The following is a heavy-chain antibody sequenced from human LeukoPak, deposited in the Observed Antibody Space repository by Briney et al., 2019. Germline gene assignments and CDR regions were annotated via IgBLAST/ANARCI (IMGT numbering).Heavy chain of an antibody. J-gene: IGHJ4*02. CDR2: ISSSSSYI. V-gene: IGHV3-21*01. D-gene: IGHD6-19*01. Sequence: GGSLRLSCAASGFTFSCYSMNWVRQAPGKGLEWVSSISSSSSYIYYADSVKGRFTISRDNAKNSLYLQMNSLRAEDTAVYYCVRMAGKGKLPDYWGQGTLVTVSS. CDR1: GFTFSCYS. CDR3: VRMAGKGKLPDY.